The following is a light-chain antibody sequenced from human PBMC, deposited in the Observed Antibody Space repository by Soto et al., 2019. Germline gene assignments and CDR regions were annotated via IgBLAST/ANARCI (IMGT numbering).Light chain of an antibody. CDR2: DAS. CDR3: QHYNYWPYT. CDR1: QTIDNT. J-gene: IGKJ2*01. Sequence: EIVMTQSPATLCLSPGERATLSCRASQTIDNTLAWYQRTHGQAPRLLIYDASTRDTGVPARFSGRGSGTDFTLTLSRLQSEDFEVYYCQHYNYWPYTFGQGTKVDIK. V-gene: IGKV3-15*01.